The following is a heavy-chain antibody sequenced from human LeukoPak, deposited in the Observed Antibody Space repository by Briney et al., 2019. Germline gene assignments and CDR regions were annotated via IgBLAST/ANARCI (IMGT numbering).Heavy chain of an antibody. Sequence: GGSLRLSCAASGFSFSNMWMSWVRQAPGKGLEWLGRIKSKTDGGTTDYAAPVKGRFTTSREDSKNTLYLQMNSLKTEDTAVYYCAMGVGAPEDLAVAADFDYWGQGTLVTVSS. D-gene: IGHD6-19*01. CDR3: AMGVGAPEDLAVAADFDY. CDR1: GFSFSNMW. V-gene: IGHV3-15*01. CDR2: IKSKTDGGTT. J-gene: IGHJ4*02.